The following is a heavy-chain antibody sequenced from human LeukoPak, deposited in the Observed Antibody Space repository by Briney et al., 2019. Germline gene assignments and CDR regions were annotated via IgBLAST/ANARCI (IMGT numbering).Heavy chain of an antibody. CDR1: GFTFSSYT. CDR2: LSGSGGST. Sequence: GGSLRLSCAASGFTFSSYTMSWVRQAPGKGLEWVSALSGSGGSTYYTDSVKGRFTVSRDNSKNTLYLQMNSLRAEDTAVYYCAKDPRSLYSGSYYFDYWGQGTLVTVSS. V-gene: IGHV3-23*01. J-gene: IGHJ4*02. CDR3: AKDPRSLYSGSYYFDY. D-gene: IGHD1-26*01.